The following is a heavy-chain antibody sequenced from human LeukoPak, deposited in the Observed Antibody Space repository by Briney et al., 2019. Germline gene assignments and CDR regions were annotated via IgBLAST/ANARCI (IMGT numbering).Heavy chain of an antibody. J-gene: IGHJ4*02. V-gene: IGHV3-7*01. CDR2: IKQYGSEK. CDR3: ARRGPTVNWVSFDY. Sequence: GGSLRLSCAASGFTFSSYWMSWVRQAPGKGLEWVANIKQYGSEKYYVDSVKGRFTISRDNAKNSVYLQMNSLRAEDTAVYYCARRGPTVNWVSFDYWGQGTLVAVSS. CDR1: GFTFSSYW. D-gene: IGHD7-27*01.